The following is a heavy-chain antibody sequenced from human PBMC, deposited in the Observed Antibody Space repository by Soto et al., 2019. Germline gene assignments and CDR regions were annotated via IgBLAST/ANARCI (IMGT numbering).Heavy chain of an antibody. CDR1: GGSISSGDYY. J-gene: IGHJ5*02. V-gene: IGHV4-30-4*01. D-gene: IGHD1-26*01. CDR3: ARGEVPTNLSGFDP. Sequence: PSETLSLTCTVSGGSISSGDYYWSWIRQPPGKGLEWIGYIYYSGSTYYNPSLKSRVTISVDTSKNQLSLKLSSVTAADTAVYYCARGEVPTNLSGFDPWGQGTQVTVSS. CDR2: IYYSGST.